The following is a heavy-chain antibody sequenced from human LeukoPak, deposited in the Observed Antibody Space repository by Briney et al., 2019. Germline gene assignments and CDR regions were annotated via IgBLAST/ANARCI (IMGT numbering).Heavy chain of an antibody. CDR1: GGSISSGGYY. V-gene: IGHV4-31*03. D-gene: IGHD2-15*01. CDR3: AREVVVVVAAPDNWFDP. Sequence: SQTLSLTCTVSGGSISSGGYYWSWIRQHPGKGLEWIGYIYYSGSTYYNLSLKSRVTISVDTSKNQFSLKLSSVTAADTAVYYCAREVVVVVAAPDNWFDPWGQGTLVTVSS. J-gene: IGHJ5*02. CDR2: IYYSGST.